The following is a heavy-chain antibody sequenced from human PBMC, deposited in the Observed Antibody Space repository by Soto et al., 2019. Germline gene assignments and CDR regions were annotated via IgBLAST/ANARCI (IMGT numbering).Heavy chain of an antibody. D-gene: IGHD3-22*01. V-gene: IGHV5-10-1*01. Sequence: GESLKISCKGSGYSFTSYWISWVRQMPGKGLEWMGRIDPSDSYTNYSPSLQGHVTISADKSISTAYLQWSSLKASDTAMYYCARLSYYDSSGYPNWFDPWGQGTLVTVSS. CDR2: IDPSDSYT. CDR3: ARLSYYDSSGYPNWFDP. CDR1: GYSFTSYW. J-gene: IGHJ5*02.